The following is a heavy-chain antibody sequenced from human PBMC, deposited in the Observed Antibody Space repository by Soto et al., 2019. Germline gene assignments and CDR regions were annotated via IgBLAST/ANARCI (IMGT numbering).Heavy chain of an antibody. D-gene: IGHD5-18*01. CDR2: ISSNGHTI. Sequence: QVQLVESGGGLVKPGGSLRLSCAASGFRFHDYYMSWIRQAPGKGLEWISYISSNGHTIYYADSVKGRFTISRDNAKSSLYLQMNSLRAEDTAVYYCARDVEIATFYWGQGTLVTVSS. CDR1: GFRFHDYY. V-gene: IGHV3-11*01. J-gene: IGHJ4*02. CDR3: ARDVEIATFY.